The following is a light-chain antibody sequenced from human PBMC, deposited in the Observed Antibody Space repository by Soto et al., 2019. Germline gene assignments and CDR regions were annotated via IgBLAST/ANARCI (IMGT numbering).Light chain of an antibody. Sequence: QSALTQPASVSGPPGQSITISCSGTSSDVGNFNYVSWYRHHPGEAPKLLIYDVSNRPSGVSNRFSGSKSGNTASLTISGLQTEDEATYFCSSDTSSDTYVFGSGTKVTVL. CDR1: SSDVGNFNY. CDR2: DVS. V-gene: IGLV2-14*03. J-gene: IGLJ1*01. CDR3: SSDTSSDTYV.